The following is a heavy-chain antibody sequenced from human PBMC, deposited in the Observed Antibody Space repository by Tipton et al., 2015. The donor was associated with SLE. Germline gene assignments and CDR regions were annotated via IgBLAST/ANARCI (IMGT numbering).Heavy chain of an antibody. J-gene: IGHJ6*02. CDR2: IYHTGST. CDR3: ARVDFYDGRYGLDV. Sequence: TLSLTCSVSGGSITTGGYYWGWIRQPPGKGLEHIGTIYHTGSTFYNPSLSSRVTISVDTSKNQFSLKLNSVTAADTAIYYCARVDFYDGRYGLDVWGQGTTVVVSS. D-gene: IGHD3-16*01. CDR1: GGSITTGGYY. V-gene: IGHV4-30-2*01.